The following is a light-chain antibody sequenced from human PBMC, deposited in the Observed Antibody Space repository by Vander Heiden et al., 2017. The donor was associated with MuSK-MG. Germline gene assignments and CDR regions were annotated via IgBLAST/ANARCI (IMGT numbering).Light chain of an antibody. CDR3: SSCTSSSTYV. CDR1: SSDVGAYNY. J-gene: IGLJ1*01. V-gene: IGLV2-14*03. CDR2: DVS. Sequence: QSALTQPASVSGSHGQSNTISCTGTSSDVGAYNYVSWYQQYPGKTPNLMIYDVSNRPSGVSNRFSGSKSGNTASLTISGLQAEDEADYYCSSCTSSSTYVFGTGTKVTVL.